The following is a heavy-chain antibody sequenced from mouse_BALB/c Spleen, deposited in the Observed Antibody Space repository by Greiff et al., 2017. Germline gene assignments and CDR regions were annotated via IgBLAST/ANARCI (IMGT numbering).Heavy chain of an antibody. V-gene: IGHV3-2*02. J-gene: IGHJ3*01. Sequence: EVQLVESGPGLVKPSQSLSLTCTVTGYSINSDYAWNWIRQFPGHKLGWMGYISYSGSTSYNPSLKGRISITRDTSKNQFFLQLNSVTTEDTATYFCARKGYDYYVPWFAYWGQGTLVTVSA. CDR3: ARKGYDYYVPWFAY. CDR1: GYSINSDYA. CDR2: ISYSGST. D-gene: IGHD1-1*01.